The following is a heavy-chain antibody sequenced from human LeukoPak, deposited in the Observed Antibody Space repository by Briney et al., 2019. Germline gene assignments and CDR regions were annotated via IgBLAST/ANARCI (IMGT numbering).Heavy chain of an antibody. V-gene: IGHV3-9*01. J-gene: IGHJ4*02. CDR1: GFTFDDYA. CDR2: ISWSSGST. Sequence: PGGSLRLSWAASGFTFDDYAMYWVRQAAGKGLEWVSGISWSSGSTGYADSVKGRFTISRDNAKNSLYLQMNSLGAEDTAFYYCAKDMGIAVTGNIAYWGQGTLVTVSS. D-gene: IGHD6-19*01. CDR3: AKDMGIAVTGNIAY.